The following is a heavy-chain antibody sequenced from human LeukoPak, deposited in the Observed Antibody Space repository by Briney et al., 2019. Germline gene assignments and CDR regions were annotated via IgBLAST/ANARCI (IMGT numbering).Heavy chain of an antibody. CDR3: ARAIGYCSGGRCYSDY. J-gene: IGHJ4*02. V-gene: IGHV3-30-3*01. CDR2: ISHDGSNK. Sequence: PGRSLRLSCAASGLTFNTYAMHWVRQAPGKGPEWVAVISHDGSNKYYADSVKGRFTISRDNSQNTVYLQMNSLRAEDTAVYYCARAIGYCSGGRCYSDYWGQGTLVTVSS. CDR1: GLTFNTYA. D-gene: IGHD2-15*01.